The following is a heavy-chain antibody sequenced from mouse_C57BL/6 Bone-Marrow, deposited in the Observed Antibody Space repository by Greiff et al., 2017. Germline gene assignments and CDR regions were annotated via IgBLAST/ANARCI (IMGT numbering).Heavy chain of an antibody. Sequence: QVQLKQSGPELVKPGASVKISCKASGYAFSSSWMNWVKQRPGKGLEWIGRIYPGDGDTNYNGKFKGKATLTADKSSSTAYMQLSSLTSEDSAVYFCALYDGYYDWYFDVWGTGTTVTVSS. V-gene: IGHV1-82*01. CDR1: GYAFSSSW. CDR2: IYPGDGDT. D-gene: IGHD2-3*01. J-gene: IGHJ1*03. CDR3: ALYDGYYDWYFDV.